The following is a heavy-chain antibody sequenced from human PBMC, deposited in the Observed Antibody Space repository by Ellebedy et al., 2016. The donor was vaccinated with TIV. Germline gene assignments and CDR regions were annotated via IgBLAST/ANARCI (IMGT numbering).Heavy chain of an antibody. Sequence: GESLKISXAASGFTFSSYTMTWVRQAPGKGLEWVASINGSSSYISYADALKGRFTISRDNAKNSLSLQMNSLRVEDTAVYYCARVSEPAWGQGTLVTVSS. D-gene: IGHD1-14*01. CDR1: GFTFSSYT. V-gene: IGHV3-21*01. CDR3: ARVSEPA. CDR2: INGSSSYI. J-gene: IGHJ4*02.